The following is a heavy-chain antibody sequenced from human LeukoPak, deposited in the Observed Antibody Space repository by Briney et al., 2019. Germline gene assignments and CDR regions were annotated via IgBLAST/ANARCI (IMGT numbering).Heavy chain of an antibody. CDR1: GFTSSRFS. Sequence: PGGSLRLSCAASGFTSSRFSRNWVRQAPGKGLEWVSYISSSSSTIYYADSVKRRFTIVRDNAKNLPQLQINSMRDENTALYYCARDLRGDYWGQGTPVSVSS. V-gene: IGHV3-48*02. CDR3: ARDLRGDY. CDR2: ISSSSSTI. J-gene: IGHJ4*02.